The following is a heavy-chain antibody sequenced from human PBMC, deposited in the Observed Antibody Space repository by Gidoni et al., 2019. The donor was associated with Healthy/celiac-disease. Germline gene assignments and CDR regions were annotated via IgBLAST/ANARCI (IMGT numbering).Heavy chain of an antibody. Sequence: QVQLVESGGGVVQPGRSLRLSCAASGFTFSSYGMHWVRQAPGKGLEWVAVIWYDGSNKYYADSVKGRFTISRDNSKNTLYLQMNSLRAEDTAVYYCARGYGSYPGGAEYFDLWGRGTLVTVSS. D-gene: IGHD1-26*01. CDR2: IWYDGSNK. CDR1: GFTFSSYG. V-gene: IGHV3-33*01. CDR3: ARGYGSYPGGAEYFDL. J-gene: IGHJ2*01.